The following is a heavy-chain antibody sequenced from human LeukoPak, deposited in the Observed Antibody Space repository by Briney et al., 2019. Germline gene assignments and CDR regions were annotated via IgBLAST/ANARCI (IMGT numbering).Heavy chain of an antibody. CDR1: GGTFSSYA. J-gene: IGHJ5*02. V-gene: IGHV1-69*05. CDR2: IIPIFGTA. CDR3: ARESRSLSAYYDSSGYPINNWFDP. D-gene: IGHD3-22*01. Sequence: SVKVSCKASGGTFSSYAISWVRQAPGQGLEWMGGIIPIFGTANYAQKFQGRVTITTDESTSTAYMELSSLRSEDTAVYYCARESRSLSAYYDSSGYPINNWFDPCGQGTLVTVSS.